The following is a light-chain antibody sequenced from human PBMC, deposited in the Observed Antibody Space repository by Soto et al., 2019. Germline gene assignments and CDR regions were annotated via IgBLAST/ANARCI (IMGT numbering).Light chain of an antibody. CDR3: QSYDSSLSVFYV. V-gene: IGLV1-40*01. CDR2: GNS. J-gene: IGLJ1*01. Sequence: QSALTQPPSVSGAPGQRVPISCTGSSSNIGAGYDVHWYQQLPGTAPKLLIYGNSNRPSGVPDRFSGSKSGTSASLAITGLQAEHEADYYCQSYDSSLSVFYVFGTGTKVTVL. CDR1: SSNIGAGYD.